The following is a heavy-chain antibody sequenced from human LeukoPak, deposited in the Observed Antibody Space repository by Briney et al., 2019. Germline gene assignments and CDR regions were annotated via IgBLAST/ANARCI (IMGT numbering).Heavy chain of an antibody. D-gene: IGHD3-22*01. CDR1: GFTFSSYS. CDR2: IRSKAYGGTT. CDR3: SRALYYYDSSGRPLGAFDI. V-gene: IGHV3-49*04. J-gene: IGHJ3*02. Sequence: GGSLRLSCAASGFTFSSYSMNWVRQAPGKGLEWVGFIRSKAYGGTTEYAASVKGRFTISRDDSKSIAYLQMNSLKTEDTAVYYCSRALYYYDSSGRPLGAFDIWGQGTMVTVSS.